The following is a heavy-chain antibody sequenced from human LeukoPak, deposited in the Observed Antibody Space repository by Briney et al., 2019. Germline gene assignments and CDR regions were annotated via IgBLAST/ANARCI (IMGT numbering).Heavy chain of an antibody. CDR3: ARHTTVGGSLRFDY. CDR2: ICPGDSDT. J-gene: IGHJ4*02. V-gene: IGHV5-51*01. CDR1: GYGFSSYW. D-gene: IGHD4-23*01. Sequence: GESLKISCKGSGYGFSSYWIGWVRQLPGKGLEYMGIICPGDSDTRYSQSFQGQVTISADKSITTAYLQWSSLKASDTAMYYCARHTTVGGSLRFDYWGQGTLVTVSS.